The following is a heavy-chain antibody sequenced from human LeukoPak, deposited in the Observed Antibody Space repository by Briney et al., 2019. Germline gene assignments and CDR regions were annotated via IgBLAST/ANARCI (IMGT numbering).Heavy chain of an antibody. CDR3: ARDRGIQLWFADY. Sequence: PGGSLRLSCAASGLTVSSIYMSWVRQAPGKGLEWVSSISSSSSYIYYADSVKGRFTISRDNAKNSLYLQMNSLRAEDTAVYYCARDRGIQLWFADYWGQGTLVTVSS. V-gene: IGHV3-21*01. CDR1: GLTVSSIY. J-gene: IGHJ4*02. D-gene: IGHD5-18*01. CDR2: ISSSSSYI.